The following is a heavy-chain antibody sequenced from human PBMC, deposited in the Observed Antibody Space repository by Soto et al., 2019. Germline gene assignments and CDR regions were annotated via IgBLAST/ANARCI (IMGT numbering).Heavy chain of an antibody. CDR3: ATQIIVVVVAAHDY. Sequence: GSVKVSCKASGYTFTSYYMHWVRQAPGQGLEWMGIIDPSGGSTSYAQKFQGRVTMTRDTSTSTVYMELSSLRSEDTAVYYCATQIIVVVVAAHDYWGQGTLVTVPQ. CDR1: GYTFTSYY. D-gene: IGHD2-15*01. CDR2: IDPSGGST. J-gene: IGHJ4*02. V-gene: IGHV1-46*01.